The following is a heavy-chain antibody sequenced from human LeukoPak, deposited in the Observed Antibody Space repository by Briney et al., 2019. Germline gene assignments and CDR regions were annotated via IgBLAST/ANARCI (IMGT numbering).Heavy chain of an antibody. J-gene: IGHJ4*02. CDR2: ISGSGGST. CDR1: GFTFSSYG. D-gene: IGHD6-13*01. V-gene: IGHV3-23*01. Sequence: GGSLRLSCAASGFTFSSYGMSWVRQAPGKGLEWVSAISGSGGSTYYADSVKGRCTISRDNSKNTLYLQMNSLRAEDTAVYYCAKDLKEQQLVIPIFDYWGQGTLVTVSS. CDR3: AKDLKEQQLVIPIFDY.